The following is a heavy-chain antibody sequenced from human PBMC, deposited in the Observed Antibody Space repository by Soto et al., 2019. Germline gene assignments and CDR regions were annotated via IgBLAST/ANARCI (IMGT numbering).Heavy chain of an antibody. D-gene: IGHD3-22*01. CDR1: GFTFSSYG. Sequence: QVQLVESGGGVVQPGRSLRLSCAASGFTFSSYGMHWVRQAPGKGLEWVAVIWYDGSNKYYADSVKGRFIISRDNSKNTLYLQMNSLRAEDTAVYYCARASYYASSGPDYWGQGTLVTVSS. V-gene: IGHV3-33*01. CDR3: ARASYYASSGPDY. CDR2: IWYDGSNK. J-gene: IGHJ4*02.